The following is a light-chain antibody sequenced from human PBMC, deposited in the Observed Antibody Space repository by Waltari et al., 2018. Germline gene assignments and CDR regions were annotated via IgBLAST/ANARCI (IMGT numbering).Light chain of an antibody. J-gene: IGLJ2*01. V-gene: IGLV3-25*03. CDR1: SLSKHF. Sequence: SYEVTQPPSVSVSPGQTARITCSGDSLSKHFVSWYQQKSGQAPVLVIFKDTERASGIPERFSGSTSGTIVTLTINGVQAQDEADYYGQTADLGGDVVFGGGTKLTVL. CDR2: KDT. CDR3: QTADLGGDVV.